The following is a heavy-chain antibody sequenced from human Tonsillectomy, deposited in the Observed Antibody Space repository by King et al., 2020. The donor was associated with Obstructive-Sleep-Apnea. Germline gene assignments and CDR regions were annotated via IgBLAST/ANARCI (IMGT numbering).Heavy chain of an antibody. CDR2: ISSSSSTI. CDR1: GFTFSSYS. J-gene: IGHJ4*02. V-gene: IGHV3-48*04. D-gene: IGHD1-26*01. CDR3: ARDLDYWRGVGACFDY. Sequence: DVQLVESGGGLVQPGGSLRLSCAASGFTFSSYSMNWVRQAPGKGLEWVSYISSSSSTIYYADSVKGRFTISRDNAKNSLYLQMNSLRAEDTAVYYCARDLDYWRGVGACFDYWGQGTLVTVSS.